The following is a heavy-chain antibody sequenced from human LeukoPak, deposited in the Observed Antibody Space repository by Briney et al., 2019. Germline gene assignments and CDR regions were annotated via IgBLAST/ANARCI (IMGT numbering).Heavy chain of an antibody. CDR2: IYYSGST. CDR3: ARHDVTMVPGVAYFDY. J-gene: IGHJ4*02. V-gene: IGHV4-59*08. Sequence: SETLSLTCTVSGGSISSYYWSWIRQPPGEGLEWIGYIYYSGSTNYNPSLKSRVTISVDTSKNQFSLKLSSVTAADTAVYYCARHDVTMVPGVAYFDYWGQGTLVTVSS. CDR1: GGSISSYY. D-gene: IGHD3-10*01.